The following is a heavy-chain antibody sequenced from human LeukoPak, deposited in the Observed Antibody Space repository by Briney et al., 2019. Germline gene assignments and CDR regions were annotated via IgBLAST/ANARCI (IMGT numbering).Heavy chain of an antibody. J-gene: IGHJ5*02. CDR2: ISGSGGST. D-gene: IGHD3-22*01. CDR3: AKDRVYYDSSSNWFDP. CDR1: GFAFSSYA. V-gene: IGHV3-23*01. Sequence: PGGSLRLSCAASGFAFSSYAMSWVRQAPGKGLEWESAISGSGGSTYYADSVKGRFTISRDNSKNTLYLQMNSLRAEDTAVYYCAKDRVYYDSSSNWFDPWGQGTLVTVSS.